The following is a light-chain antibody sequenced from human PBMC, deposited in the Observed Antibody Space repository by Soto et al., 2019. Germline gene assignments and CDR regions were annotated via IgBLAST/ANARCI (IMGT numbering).Light chain of an antibody. CDR2: GNS. CDR1: SYNIGAGYD. J-gene: IGLJ2*01. V-gene: IGLV1-40*01. Sequence: QSVLTQPPSVSGAPGQRVTISCTGSSYNIGAGYDVHWYQQLPGTAPKLPIYGNSNRPSGVPDRFSGSKSGTSASLAITGLQAEDEADYYCQSYDSSLSGSVVFGGGTKLTVL. CDR3: QSYDSSLSGSVV.